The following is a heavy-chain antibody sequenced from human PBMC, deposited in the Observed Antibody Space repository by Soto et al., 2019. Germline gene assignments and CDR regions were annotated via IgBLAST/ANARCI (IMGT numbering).Heavy chain of an antibody. CDR3: ASRNFDSSGYYLVYYRMDV. D-gene: IGHD3-22*01. CDR2: IIPIFGTA. Sequence: GASVKVSCKASGGTFSSYAISWVRQAPGQGLEWMGGIIPIFGTANYAQKFQGRVTITADESTSTAYMELSSLRSEDTAVYYCASRNFDSSGYYLVYYRMDVWGQGTTVTVSS. V-gene: IGHV1-69*13. CDR1: GGTFSSYA. J-gene: IGHJ6*02.